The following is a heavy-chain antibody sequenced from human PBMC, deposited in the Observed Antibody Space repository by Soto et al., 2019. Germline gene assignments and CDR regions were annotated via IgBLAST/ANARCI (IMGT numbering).Heavy chain of an antibody. CDR3: ARDPAATRHVKDHDAFDI. V-gene: IGHV4-30-4*01. CDR2: IYYSGST. D-gene: IGHD2-15*01. CDR1: GGSISSGDYY. J-gene: IGHJ3*02. Sequence: SETLSLTCTVSGGSISSGDYYWSWIRQPPGKGLEWIGYIYYSGSTYYNPSLKSRVTISVDTSKNQFSLKLSSVTAADTAVYYCARDPAATRHVKDHDAFDIWGQGTMVTVSS.